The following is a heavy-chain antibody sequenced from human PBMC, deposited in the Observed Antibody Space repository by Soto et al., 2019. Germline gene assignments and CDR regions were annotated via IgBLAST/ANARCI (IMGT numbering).Heavy chain of an antibody. CDR3: ARGRGGVAGFRGPYFAMDV. V-gene: IGHV1-2*07. CDR1: EYTFTGYY. D-gene: IGHD6-19*01. Sequence: QVQLVQSGAEVKKPGASVKVSCKASEYTFTGYYLEWVRQAPGQGLEWMGWINPDSGSTKNAHKFQGRVTMTRDTPISTAYMEPSRLSSDDTATYYCARGRGGVAGFRGPYFAMDVWGQGTTVTVSS. J-gene: IGHJ6*02. CDR2: INPDSGST.